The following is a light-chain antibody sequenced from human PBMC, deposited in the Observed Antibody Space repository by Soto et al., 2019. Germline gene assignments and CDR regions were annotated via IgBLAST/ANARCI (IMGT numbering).Light chain of an antibody. CDR2: GAS. CDR3: QQYGSSPLT. Sequence: EIVLTQSPGTLSLSPGERATLSCRASQSVSSTYLVWYPQKPGQAPRLLIYGASSRATGIPDRFSGSGSGTDFTLTISRLEPEDFAVYYCQQYGSSPLTFGGGTKVEIK. V-gene: IGKV3-20*01. J-gene: IGKJ4*01. CDR1: QSVSSTY.